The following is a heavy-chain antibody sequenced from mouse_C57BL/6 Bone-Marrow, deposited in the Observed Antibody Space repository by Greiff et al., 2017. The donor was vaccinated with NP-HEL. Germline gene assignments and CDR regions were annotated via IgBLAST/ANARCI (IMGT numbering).Heavy chain of an antibody. CDR3: TTSGSSYLDY. D-gene: IGHD1-1*01. J-gene: IGHJ2*01. CDR1: GFNINDDY. V-gene: IGHV14-4*01. CDR2: IDPENGDT. Sequence: PLQQSGAELVRPGASVKLSCTASGFNINDDYMHWVKQRPEQGLEWIGWIDPENGDTEYASKFQGKATITADTSSNTAYLQLSSLTSEDTAVYYCTTSGSSYLDYWGQGTTLTVSS.